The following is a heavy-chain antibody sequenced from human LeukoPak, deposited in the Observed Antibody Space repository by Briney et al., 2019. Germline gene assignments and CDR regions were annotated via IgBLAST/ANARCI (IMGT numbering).Heavy chain of an antibody. Sequence: SETLSLTCAVYGGSFSGFYWNWIRQPPGKGLEWIGEINYSGSTNYNPSLMSRVTMSTGTSKNQLSLRLTSVTAADTAVYYCARGRLRRSWTSDSSGGAWNDYWGQGTLVTVSS. J-gene: IGHJ4*02. CDR3: ARGRLRRSWTSDSSGGAWNDY. CDR1: GGSFSGFY. CDR2: INYSGST. V-gene: IGHV4-34*01. D-gene: IGHD3-22*01.